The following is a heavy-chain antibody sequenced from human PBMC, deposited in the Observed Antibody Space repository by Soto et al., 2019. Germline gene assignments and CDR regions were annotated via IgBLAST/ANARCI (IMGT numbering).Heavy chain of an antibody. CDR1: GGSISSGGYY. CDR3: ARIGAVAALMENDAFDI. D-gene: IGHD6-19*01. J-gene: IGHJ3*02. Sequence: PSETLSLTCTVSGGSISSGGYYWSWIRQHPGKGLEWIGYIYYSGSTYYNPSLKSRVTILVDTSKNQFSLKLSSVTAADTAVYYCARIGAVAALMENDAFDIWGQGTMVTVSS. CDR2: IYYSGST. V-gene: IGHV4-31*03.